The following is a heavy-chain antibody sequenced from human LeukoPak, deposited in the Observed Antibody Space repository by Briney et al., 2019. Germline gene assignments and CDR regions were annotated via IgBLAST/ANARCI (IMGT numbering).Heavy chain of an antibody. V-gene: IGHV1-8*03. CDR1: GYTFTSYD. J-gene: IGHJ4*02. CDR3: ARGQGLRYFDWDHTPHFDY. Sequence: ASVKVSCKASGYTFTSYDINWVRQATGQGLEWMGWMNPNSGNTGYAQKFQGRVTITRNTSISTAYMELSSLRSEDTAVYYCARGQGLRYFDWDHTPHFDYWGQGTLVTVSS. CDR2: MNPNSGNT. D-gene: IGHD3-9*01.